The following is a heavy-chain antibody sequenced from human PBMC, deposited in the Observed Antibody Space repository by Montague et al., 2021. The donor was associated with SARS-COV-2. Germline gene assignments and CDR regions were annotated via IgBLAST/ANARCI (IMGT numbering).Heavy chain of an antibody. CDR1: GGSISSFY. J-gene: IGHJ4*02. V-gene: IGHV4-59*01. D-gene: IGHD5-24*01. CDR2: IYYSGST. CDR3: ARVFPRWLQFDPYFDY. Sequence: ETLSLTCTVSGGSISSFYWSWIRQPPGKGLEWIGYIYYSGSTNYNPSLKSRVTISADTSKNQFSLKLSSVTAADTAVYYCARVFPRWLQFDPYFDYWGQGTLVTVSS.